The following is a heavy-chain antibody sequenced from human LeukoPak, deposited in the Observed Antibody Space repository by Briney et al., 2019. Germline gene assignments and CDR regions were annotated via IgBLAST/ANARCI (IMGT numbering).Heavy chain of an antibody. V-gene: IGHV1-3*01. Sequence: ASVKVSCKASGYTFTSYAMHWVRQAPGQRLEWMGWINAGNGNTKYSQKFQGRVTITADESTSTAYMELSSLRSEDTAVYYCARVGDYSNYYAFDIWGQGTMVTVSS. CDR3: ARVGDYSNYYAFDI. CDR2: INAGNGNT. D-gene: IGHD4-11*01. CDR1: GYTFTSYA. J-gene: IGHJ3*02.